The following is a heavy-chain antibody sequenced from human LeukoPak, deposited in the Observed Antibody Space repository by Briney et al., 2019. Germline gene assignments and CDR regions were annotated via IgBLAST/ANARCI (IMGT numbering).Heavy chain of an antibody. V-gene: IGHV3-23*01. CDR3: AKDNRYLDWLLVDS. D-gene: IGHD3-9*01. J-gene: IGHJ4*02. CDR1: GFTFSSYS. Sequence: PGGSLRLSCAASGFTFSSYSMNWVRQAPGKGLEWVSSISGSGDTTYYADSVKGRFTISRDNSKNTLYLQINSLSAEDTAVYYCAKDNRYLDWLLVDSWGQGTLVTVSS. CDR2: ISGSGDTT.